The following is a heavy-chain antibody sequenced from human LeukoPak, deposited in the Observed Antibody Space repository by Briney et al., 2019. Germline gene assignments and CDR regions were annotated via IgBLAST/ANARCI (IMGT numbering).Heavy chain of an antibody. Sequence: GGSLRLSCAASGFIFSSYWMHWVRQAPGKGLERVSSISSSSSYIYYADSVKGRFTISRDNAKNSLYLQMNSLRAEDTAVYYCARAPDSSGYYYVFNYYYMDVWGKGTTVTVSS. D-gene: IGHD3-22*01. J-gene: IGHJ6*03. CDR1: GFIFSSYW. CDR3: ARAPDSSGYYYVFNYYYMDV. V-gene: IGHV3-21*01. CDR2: ISSSSSYI.